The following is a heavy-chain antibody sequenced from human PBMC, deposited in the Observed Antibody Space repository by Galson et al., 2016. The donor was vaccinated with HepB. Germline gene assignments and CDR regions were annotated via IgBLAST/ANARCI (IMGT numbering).Heavy chain of an antibody. CDR3: VRTHNNPNWFDP. J-gene: IGHJ5*02. CDR1: GFSLSTSGIR. Sequence: PALVKPTQTLTLACTFSGFSLSTSGIRVSWIRQPPGKALEWLARIDWDDDKFYSTSLKTRLTISKDTSKNQVVLTMTNMDPVDTATYYCVRTHNNPNWFDPWGQGTLVTVSS. V-gene: IGHV2-70*04. CDR2: IDWDDDK. D-gene: IGHD1-14*01.